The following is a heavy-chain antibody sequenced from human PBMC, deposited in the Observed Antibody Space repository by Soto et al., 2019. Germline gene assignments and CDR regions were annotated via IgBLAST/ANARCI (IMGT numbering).Heavy chain of an antibody. D-gene: IGHD6-13*01. CDR1: GFTFSSYG. Sequence: GGSLRLSCAASGFTFSSYGTHWVRQAPGKGLEWVAVISYDGSNKYYADSVKGRFTISRDNSKNTLYLQMNSLRAEDTAVYYCAKDSRFGSWYYYYYYMDVWGKGTTVTVSS. CDR3: AKDSRFGSWYYYYYYMDV. J-gene: IGHJ6*03. V-gene: IGHV3-30*18. CDR2: ISYDGSNK.